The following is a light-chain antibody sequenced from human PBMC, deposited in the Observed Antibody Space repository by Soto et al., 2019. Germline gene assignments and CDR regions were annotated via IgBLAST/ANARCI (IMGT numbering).Light chain of an antibody. CDR2: GAS. Sequence: EIVMTQSPGTLSLSPGDTATLSCRASQSLGSDLAWYQQKPGQAPRLLIFGASARPTGIPARISGSGSGTEFTLTISSLQSEDFGIYYCQKYNQWPWTFGPGTKVDIK. J-gene: IGKJ1*01. CDR1: QSLGSD. CDR3: QKYNQWPWT. V-gene: IGKV3-15*01.